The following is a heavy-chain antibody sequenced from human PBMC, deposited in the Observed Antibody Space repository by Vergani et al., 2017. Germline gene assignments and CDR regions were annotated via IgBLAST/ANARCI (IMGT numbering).Heavy chain of an antibody. D-gene: IGHD3-16*01. J-gene: IGHJ4*01. CDR2: ISAYNGNT. V-gene: IGHV1-18*01. CDR3: ASDLIGNDTYGLSGY. CDR1: GYTFSTYG. Sequence: QVQLVQSGAEVKKPGASVKVSCKASGYTFSTYGISWVRQAPGQGLEWMGWISAYNGNTNYPEKFQGRLTMTTDTSTRTAYMELRSLRSDDRAVYYCASDLIGNDTYGLSGYWGPGTLVTVSS.